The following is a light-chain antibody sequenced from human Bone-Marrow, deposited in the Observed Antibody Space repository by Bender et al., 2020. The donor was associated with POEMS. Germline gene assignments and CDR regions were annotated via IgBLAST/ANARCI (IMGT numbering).Light chain of an antibody. J-gene: IGLJ2*01. CDR3: QAWDSTTGV. Sequence: YEVTQPPSVSVSPGQTASITCSGDKLGDRYVCWYQQKPGQSPVLLIYEDNKRPSGVPERFSGSNSGDKATLTIGGTQAMDEADYYCQAWDSTTGVFGGGTRLTVL. CDR2: EDN. CDR1: KLGDRY. V-gene: IGLV3-1*01.